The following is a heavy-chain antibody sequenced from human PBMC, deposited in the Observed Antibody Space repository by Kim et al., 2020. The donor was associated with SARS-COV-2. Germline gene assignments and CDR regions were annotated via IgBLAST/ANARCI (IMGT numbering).Heavy chain of an antibody. J-gene: IGHJ4*02. CDR3: VRGPTRYYFDY. V-gene: IGHV4-59*09. CDR2: N. Sequence: NTYNSSLESRVTISLDTSNNQFSLKLTSVTPADTAVYFCVRGPTRYYFDYWGQGTLVTVSS.